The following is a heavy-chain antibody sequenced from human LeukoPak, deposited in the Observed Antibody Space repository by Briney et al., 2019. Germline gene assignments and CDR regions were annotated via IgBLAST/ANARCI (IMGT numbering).Heavy chain of an antibody. V-gene: IGHV3-23*01. D-gene: IGHD2-8*02. CDR3: AKVRGRVLGPDFGYYFDY. J-gene: IGHJ4*02. Sequence: GGSLRLSCAASGFTFNTYAMSWVRQAPGEGLEGVSALSDSGGSTSYADSVRGRFTISRDNSRNTLYLQMNSLRADDTAVYYCAKVRGRVLGPDFGYYFDYWGQGTVVTVSS. CDR2: LSDSGGST. CDR1: GFTFNTYA.